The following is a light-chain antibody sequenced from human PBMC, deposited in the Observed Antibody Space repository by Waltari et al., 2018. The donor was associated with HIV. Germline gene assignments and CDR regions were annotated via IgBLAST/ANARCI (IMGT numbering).Light chain of an antibody. V-gene: IGKV3-20*01. CDR1: QSVSNNY. CDR3: QQYGGSSFT. Sequence: EIVLTQSPGTLSLSPGERATLSCRASQSVSNNYLAWYQQKPGQAPRLRIDGASSRATGIPDRFSGSGSGTDFTLTISRLEPEDFAVYYCQQYGGSSFTFGPGTKVDIK. CDR2: GAS. J-gene: IGKJ3*01.